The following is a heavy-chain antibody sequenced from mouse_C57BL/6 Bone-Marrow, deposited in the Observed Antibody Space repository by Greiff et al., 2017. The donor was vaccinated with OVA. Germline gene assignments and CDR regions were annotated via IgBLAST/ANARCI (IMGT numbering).Heavy chain of an antibody. CDR2: ISDGSSYT. CDR1: GFTFSSYA. J-gene: IGHJ1*03. CDR3: ARGEDWYFDV. Sequence: EVQLVESGGGLVKPGGSLKLSCAASGFTFSSYAMSWVRQTPEKRLEWVATISDGSSYTYYPDNVKGRFTISRDNAKNNLYLQMSHLKSEDTAMYYCARGEDWYFDVWGTGTTVTVSS. V-gene: IGHV5-4*01.